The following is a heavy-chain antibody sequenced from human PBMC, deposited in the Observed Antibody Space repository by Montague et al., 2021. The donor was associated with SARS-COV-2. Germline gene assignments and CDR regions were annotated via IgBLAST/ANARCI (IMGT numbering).Heavy chain of an antibody. CDR1: VFTFSSYE. V-gene: IGHV3-48*03. J-gene: IGHJ6*02. D-gene: IGHD3/OR15-3a*01. CDR3: ARGASDWLLWGYGMDV. Sequence: SLRLSCAASVFTFSSYEMNWVRQAPGKGLEWVSYISSSGSTIYYXXSLKGRFTISRDNAKNSLYLQMNSLRVEDTAVYYCARGASDWLLWGYGMDVWGQGTTVTVSS. CDR2: ISSSGSTI.